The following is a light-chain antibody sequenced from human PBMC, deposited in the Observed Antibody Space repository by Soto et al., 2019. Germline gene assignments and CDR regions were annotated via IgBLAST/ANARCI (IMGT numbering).Light chain of an antibody. CDR1: QSISSW. J-gene: IGKJ2*01. Sequence: DIQMTQSPSTLSASVGDRVTITCRASQSISSWLAWYQQKPGKAPKLLIYKASSLESGVPSRFSGSGSGTEFTLTISSLQHDDFATYYCQQYHSYSYTFGQGTKLEIK. V-gene: IGKV1-5*03. CDR3: QQYHSYSYT. CDR2: KAS.